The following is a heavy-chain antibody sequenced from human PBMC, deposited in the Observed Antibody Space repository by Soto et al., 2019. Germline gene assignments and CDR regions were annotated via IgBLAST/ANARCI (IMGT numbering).Heavy chain of an antibody. Sequence: GAAGKVSYKACGCTFPSYGISKVRQATGQGLEWMGWISAYNGNTNYAQKLQGRVTMTTDTSTSKAYMELRSLRSDDTAVYYCARDYSDYYDSSPMGWFDPWGQGTQVTVSS. J-gene: IGHJ5*02. V-gene: IGHV1-18*01. CDR2: ISAYNGNT. CDR1: GCTFPSYG. D-gene: IGHD3-22*01. CDR3: ARDYSDYYDSSPMGWFDP.